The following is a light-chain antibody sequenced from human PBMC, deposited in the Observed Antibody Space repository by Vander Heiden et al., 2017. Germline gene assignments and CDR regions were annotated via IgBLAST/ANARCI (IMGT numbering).Light chain of an antibody. V-gene: IGLV3-25*03. Sequence: SYELTQPPSVSVSPGQTASVTCAGHALPKQYAYWYQQKPGQAPLLVIYKDSERPSGIPERFSGSSSGTTVTLTISGVQAEDEADYYCQSADSSGNYVFGTGTKVTV. CDR3: QSADSSGNYV. J-gene: IGLJ1*01. CDR2: KDS. CDR1: ALPKQY.